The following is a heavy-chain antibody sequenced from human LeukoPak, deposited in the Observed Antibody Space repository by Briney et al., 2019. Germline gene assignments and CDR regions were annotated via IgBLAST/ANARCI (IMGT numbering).Heavy chain of an antibody. CDR1: GFTFSSYW. CDR3: AKDRSSNSPTNFDY. D-gene: IGHD6-6*01. V-gene: IGHV3-23*01. CDR2: ISGSVGST. Sequence: GGSLRLSCAASGFTFSSYWMHWVRQAPGKGLEWVSGISGSVGSTYYADSVKGRFTISRDNSKNTLYLQMNSLRAEDTAVYYCAKDRSSNSPTNFDYWGQGTLVTVSS. J-gene: IGHJ4*02.